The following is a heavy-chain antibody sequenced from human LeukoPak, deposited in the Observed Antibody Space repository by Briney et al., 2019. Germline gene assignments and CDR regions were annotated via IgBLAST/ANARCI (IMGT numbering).Heavy chain of an antibody. CDR2: IKSNTDGGTT. V-gene: IGHV3-15*07. CDR3: TREGSGWYPIHY. Sequence: GGSLRLSCAASGFTFSNAWMNWVRQAPGKGLEWVGRIKSNTDGGTTDYAAPVKGRFTISRDDSKNTLYLQMNSLKTEDTAVYYCTREGSGWYPIHYWGQGTLVTVSS. D-gene: IGHD6-19*01. CDR1: GFTFSNAW. J-gene: IGHJ4*02.